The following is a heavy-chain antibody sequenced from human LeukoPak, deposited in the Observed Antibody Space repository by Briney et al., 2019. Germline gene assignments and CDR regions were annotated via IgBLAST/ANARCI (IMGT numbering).Heavy chain of an antibody. CDR1: GFTFSSFA. CDR3: AKDPVKWELQKNYFDY. V-gene: IGHV3-30*18. J-gene: IGHJ4*02. Sequence: GGSLRLSCAASGFTFSSFAMSWVRQAPGKGLEWVAVISYDGSNKYYADSVKGRFTISRDNSKNTLYLQMNSLRAEDTAVYYCAKDPVKWELQKNYFDYWGQGTLVTVSS. D-gene: IGHD1-26*01. CDR2: ISYDGSNK.